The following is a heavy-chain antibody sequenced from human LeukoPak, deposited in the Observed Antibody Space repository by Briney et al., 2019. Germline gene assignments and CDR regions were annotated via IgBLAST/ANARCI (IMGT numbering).Heavy chain of an antibody. CDR1: GFTFSSYG. V-gene: IGHV3-30*18. CDR3: AKASKSHDY. J-gene: IGHJ4*02. CDR2: ISYDGNNK. D-gene: IGHD4-11*01. Sequence: PGRSLRLSCAASGFTFSSYGMHWVRQAPGKGLEWVAVISYDGNNKYYADSVKGRFTISRDNSKNTLYLQMNRLRAEDTSVYYCAKASKSHDYWGQGTLVTVSS.